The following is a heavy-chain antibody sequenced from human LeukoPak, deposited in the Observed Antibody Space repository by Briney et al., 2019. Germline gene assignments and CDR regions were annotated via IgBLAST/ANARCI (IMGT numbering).Heavy chain of an antibody. Sequence: ASVKVSCKASGGTFISYAISWVRQAPGQGLEWMGGIIPIFGTANYAQKFQGRVTITADESTSTAYMELSSLRSEDTAVCYCTETSRYYYYYGMDVWGQGTTVTVSS. CDR2: IIPIFGTA. CDR3: TETSRYYYYYGMDV. CDR1: GGTFISYA. V-gene: IGHV1-69*13. J-gene: IGHJ6*02.